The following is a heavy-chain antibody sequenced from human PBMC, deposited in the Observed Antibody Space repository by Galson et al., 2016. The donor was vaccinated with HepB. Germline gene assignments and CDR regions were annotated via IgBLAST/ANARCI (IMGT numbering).Heavy chain of an antibody. CDR1: GFTFSSYA. D-gene: IGHD5-18*01. CDR3: CVDTAMDYVFDY. Sequence: SLRLSCAASGFTFSSYAMHWVRQAPGKGLEWVAIISYHGSKKYYADSVKGRFTISRDNSKNTLYLQMNSLRAEDTAVYYCCVDTAMDYVFDYWGQGTLVTVSS. V-gene: IGHV3-30-3*01. J-gene: IGHJ4*02. CDR2: ISYHGSKK.